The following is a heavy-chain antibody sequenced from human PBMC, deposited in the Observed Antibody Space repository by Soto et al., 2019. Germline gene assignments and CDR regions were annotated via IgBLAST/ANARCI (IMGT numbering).Heavy chain of an antibody. Sequence: GGSLRLSCAASGFTFRSFTMNWVRQAPGKGLEWVSTISSNSAYIYYTDALRGHFTISRDNAKNSLHLPMNSLRAEDTAVYYCTRDASRESSARGWFDPWGPGTLVTVSS. CDR3: TRDASRESSARGWFDP. V-gene: IGHV3-21*01. D-gene: IGHD6-25*01. CDR1: GFTFRSFT. J-gene: IGHJ5*02. CDR2: ISSNSAYI.